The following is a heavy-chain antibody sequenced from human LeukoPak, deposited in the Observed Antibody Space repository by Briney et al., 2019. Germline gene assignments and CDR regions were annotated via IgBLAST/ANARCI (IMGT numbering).Heavy chain of an antibody. Sequence: SETLSLTFTISAGSISSYYWSWIRQPPGKGLEWIGYISYIGTTNDNPSLKSRVTISLDTSKNQFSLKLSSVTAADTAVYYCARAGTIRPSGAFDIWGQGTMVTVSS. CDR1: AGSISSYY. CDR3: ARAGTIRPSGAFDI. D-gene: IGHD2-8*01. V-gene: IGHV4-59*12. J-gene: IGHJ3*02. CDR2: ISYIGTT.